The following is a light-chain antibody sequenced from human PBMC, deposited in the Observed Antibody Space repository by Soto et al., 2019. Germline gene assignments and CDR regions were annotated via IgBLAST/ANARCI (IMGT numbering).Light chain of an antibody. J-gene: IGKJ3*01. CDR1: QTVSSNY. Sequence: EIVLTQSPGTLSLSPGERATLSCRASQTVSSNYLAWYRQKAGQTPRVLIYGASSRATRVPDRFAGSGSWTNFPLSINTLEPEDFAVYYCQQYGTSPPTFGPGTKV. V-gene: IGKV3-20*01. CDR3: QQYGTSPPT. CDR2: GAS.